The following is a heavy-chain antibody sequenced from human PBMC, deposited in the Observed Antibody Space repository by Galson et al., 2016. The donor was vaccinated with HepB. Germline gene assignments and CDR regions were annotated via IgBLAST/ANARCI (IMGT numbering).Heavy chain of an antibody. D-gene: IGHD3/OR15-3a*01. J-gene: IGHJ4*02. CDR3: AAHPVDFSY. CDR1: GDSISSTYW. Sequence: SETLSLTCAVSGDSISSTYWRSWVRQPPGKGLEWIGEITPNGGTNYNPSHRSRVTLTEDRSKNQFSLRLGSVTAAATAVYYCAAHPVDFSYWGQGMLVTVSS. CDR2: ITPNGGT. V-gene: IGHV4-4*02.